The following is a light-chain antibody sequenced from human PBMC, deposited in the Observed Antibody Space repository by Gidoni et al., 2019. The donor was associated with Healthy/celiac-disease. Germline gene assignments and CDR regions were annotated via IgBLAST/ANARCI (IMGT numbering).Light chain of an antibody. Sequence: QSVLTQPPSVSGAPGQRVTISCTGNSSNVGAGYDVQWYQQLPGTAPKLLIYSNSNRPAGVPDRFSGSKSGTSASRAITGLQAEDEADYYCQSYDSSLSGSVFGGGTKLTVL. J-gene: IGLJ3*02. CDR1: SSNVGAGYD. CDR2: SNS. V-gene: IGLV1-40*01. CDR3: QSYDSSLSGSV.